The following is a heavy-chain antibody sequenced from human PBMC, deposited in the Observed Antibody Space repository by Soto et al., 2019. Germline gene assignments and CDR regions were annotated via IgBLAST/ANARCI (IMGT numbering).Heavy chain of an antibody. CDR3: ARDRTAASADY. Sequence: HPGGSLRLSCAASGFTFSSYWMHWVRQAPGKGLVWVSRINSDGSSTTYADSVKGRFTISRDNAKNTLYLQMNSLRAEDTAVYYCARDRTAASADYWGQGALVTVSS. CDR1: GFTFSSYW. J-gene: IGHJ4*02. CDR2: INSDGSST. V-gene: IGHV3-74*01. D-gene: IGHD2-2*01.